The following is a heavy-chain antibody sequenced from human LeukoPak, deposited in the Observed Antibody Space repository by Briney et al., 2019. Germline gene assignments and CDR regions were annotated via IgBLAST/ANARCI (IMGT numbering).Heavy chain of an antibody. V-gene: IGHV4-59*01. CDR2: IYYSGST. CDR3: ARDTSGYRRGSFDY. J-gene: IGHJ4*02. CDR1: GGSISSYY. Sequence: SETLSLTCTVSGGSISSYYWSWIRQPPGKGLEWIGYIYYSGSTNCNPSLKSRVTISVDTSNNQFSLKLSSVTAADTAVYYCARDTSGYRRGSFDYWGQGTLVTVSS. D-gene: IGHD3-22*01.